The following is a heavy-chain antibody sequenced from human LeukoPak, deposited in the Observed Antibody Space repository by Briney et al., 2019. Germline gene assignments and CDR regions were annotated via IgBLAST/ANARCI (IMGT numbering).Heavy chain of an antibody. V-gene: IGHV4-30-2*01. Sequence: SETLSLTCAVSGGSISSGGYYWSWIRQPPGKGLEWIGYIYHSGSTYYNPSLKSRVTISVDRSKNQFSLKLSSVTAADTAVYYCARGSTAMDYYYYYGMDVWGQGTTVTVSS. D-gene: IGHD5-18*01. CDR2: IYHSGST. J-gene: IGHJ6*02. CDR1: GGSISSGGYY. CDR3: ARGSTAMDYYYYYGMDV.